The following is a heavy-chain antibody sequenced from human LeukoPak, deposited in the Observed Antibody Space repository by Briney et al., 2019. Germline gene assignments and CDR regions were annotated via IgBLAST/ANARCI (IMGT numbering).Heavy chain of an antibody. V-gene: IGHV5-51*01. Sequence: GESLKISCKGSGYSFTSYWIGWVRQMPGKGLEWMGIIYPGDSDTGYSPSFQGQVTISADKSISTAYLQWSSLKASDTAMYYCARHVVVPAARWGSWFDPWGQGTLVTVSS. J-gene: IGHJ5*02. CDR2: IYPGDSDT. D-gene: IGHD2-2*01. CDR1: GYSFTSYW. CDR3: ARHVVVPAARWGSWFDP.